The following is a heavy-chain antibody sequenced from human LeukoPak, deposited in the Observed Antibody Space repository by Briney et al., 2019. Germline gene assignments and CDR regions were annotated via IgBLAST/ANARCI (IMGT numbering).Heavy chain of an antibody. CDR1: GGSISSGGYS. D-gene: IGHD4-17*01. J-gene: IGHJ4*02. CDR3: ARDRYGDHTYFDY. Sequence: SETLSLTCAVSGGSISSGGYSWSWIRQPPGKGLEWIGYIYHSGSTYYNPSLKSRVTISVDRSKNQFSLKLSSATAADTAVYYCARDRYGDHTYFDYWGQGTLVTVSS. V-gene: IGHV4-30-2*01. CDR2: IYHSGST.